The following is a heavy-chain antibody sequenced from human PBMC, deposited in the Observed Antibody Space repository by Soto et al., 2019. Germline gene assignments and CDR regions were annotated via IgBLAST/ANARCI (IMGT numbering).Heavy chain of an antibody. Sequence: QVQLVESGGGVVQPGRSLRLSCAASGFTFSSYAMHWVRQAPGKGLEWVAVISYDGSNKYYADSVKGRFIISRDNSKNTRYLQMNSLRAEDTAVYYCARPLWRDDYNWGYFDLWGRGTLVTVSS. V-gene: IGHV3-30-3*01. D-gene: IGHD4-4*01. CDR3: ARPLWRDDYNWGYFDL. CDR2: ISYDGSNK. J-gene: IGHJ2*01. CDR1: GFTFSSYA.